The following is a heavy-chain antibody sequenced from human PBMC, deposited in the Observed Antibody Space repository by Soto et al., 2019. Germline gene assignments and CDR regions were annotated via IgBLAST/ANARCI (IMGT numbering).Heavy chain of an antibody. CDR2: ISYDGSNK. J-gene: IGHJ4*02. Sequence: GGSLRLSCAASGFTFSSYGMHWVRQAPGKGLEWVAVISYDGSNKYYADSVKGRFTISRDNSKNTLYLQMNSLRAEDTAVYYCAKEDSSGWYPSNDYWGQGTLVTVSS. CDR1: GFTFSSYG. CDR3: AKEDSSGWYPSNDY. D-gene: IGHD6-19*01. V-gene: IGHV3-30*18.